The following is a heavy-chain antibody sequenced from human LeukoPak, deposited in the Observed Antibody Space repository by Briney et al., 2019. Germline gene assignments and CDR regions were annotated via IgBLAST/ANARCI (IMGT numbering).Heavy chain of an antibody. CDR3: ASQGYSYGQDAFDI. D-gene: IGHD5-18*01. J-gene: IGHJ3*02. Sequence: GGSLRLSCAAPGFTFSSYEMNWVRQAPGKGLEWVSYISSSGSTIYYADSVKGRFTISRDNAKNSLYLQMNSLRAEDTAVYYCASQGYSYGQDAFDIWGQGTMVTVSS. CDR1: GFTFSSYE. V-gene: IGHV3-48*03. CDR2: ISSSGSTI.